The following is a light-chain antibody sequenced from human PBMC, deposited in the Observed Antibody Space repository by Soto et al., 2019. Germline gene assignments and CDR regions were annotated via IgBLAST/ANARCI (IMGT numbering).Light chain of an antibody. Sequence: DIVLTQSPGTLSLSPGERATLSCRASQSVSSSYLAWYQQKPGQAPRLLIYGASNRATGIPDRFSGSGSGTDFTLTISRLEPEDFAVYYCQQYGSSGTFGQGTTGDIK. CDR3: QQYGSSGT. V-gene: IGKV3-20*01. J-gene: IGKJ1*01. CDR2: GAS. CDR1: QSVSSSY.